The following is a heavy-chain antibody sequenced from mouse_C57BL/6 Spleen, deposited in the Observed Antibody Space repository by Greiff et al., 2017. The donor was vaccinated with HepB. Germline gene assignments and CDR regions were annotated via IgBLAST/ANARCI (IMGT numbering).Heavy chain of an antibody. CDR1: GYTFTDYN. V-gene: IGHV1-22*01. J-gene: IGHJ3*01. CDR3: ARRVEEWLLRFAY. D-gene: IGHD2-3*01. Sequence: EVQLQQSGPELVKPGASVKMSCKASGYTFTDYNMHWVKPSHGKSLEWIGYINPNNGGTSYNQKFKGKATLTVNKSSSTAYMELRSLTSEDSAVYYCARRVEEWLLRFAYWGQGTLVTVSA. CDR2: INPNNGGT.